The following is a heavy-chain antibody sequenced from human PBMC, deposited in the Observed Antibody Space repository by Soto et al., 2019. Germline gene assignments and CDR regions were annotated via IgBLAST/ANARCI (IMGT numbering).Heavy chain of an antibody. V-gene: IGHV4-59*01. CDR2: IYYSGST. CDR1: GGSISSYY. J-gene: IGHJ5*02. CDR3: ARENPYCSSTSCRWFDP. Sequence: SETLSLTCTVSGGSISSYYLSWIRQPPGKGLEWIGYIYYSGSTNYNPSLKSRVTISVDTSKNQFSLKLSSVTAADTAVYYCARENPYCSSTSCRWFDPWGQGTLVTVSS. D-gene: IGHD2-2*01.